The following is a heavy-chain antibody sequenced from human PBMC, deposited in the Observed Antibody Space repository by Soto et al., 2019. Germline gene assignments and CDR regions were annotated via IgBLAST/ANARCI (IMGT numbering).Heavy chain of an antibody. V-gene: IGHV4-30-4*01. CDR2: IHYSGST. D-gene: IGHD3-22*01. CDR1: GGSISSGDYY. CDR3: ARWQYYYYGSDPDPFDY. J-gene: IGHJ4*02. Sequence: SETLSLTCTVSGGSISSGDYYWSWIRQPPGKGLEWIGYIHYSGSTYYNPSLKSRVTISGDTSKNQFSLKLISVAAADTAVYYCARWQYYYYGSDPDPFDYWGRGTLVTVSS.